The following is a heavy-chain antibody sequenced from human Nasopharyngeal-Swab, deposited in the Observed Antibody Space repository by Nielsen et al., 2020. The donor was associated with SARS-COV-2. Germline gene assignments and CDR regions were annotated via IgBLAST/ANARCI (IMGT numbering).Heavy chain of an antibody. V-gene: IGHV3-9*01. J-gene: IGHJ4*02. CDR2: ISWNSGSI. CDR3: AKDNWGIAVAGSIDY. D-gene: IGHD6-19*01. Sequence: GGSLRLSCAASGFTFDDYAMHWVRQAPGKGLEWVSGISWNSGSIGYADSVKGRFTISRDNAKNSLYLQMNSLRAEDTALYYCAKDNWGIAVAGSIDYWGQGTLVTVSS. CDR1: GFTFDDYA.